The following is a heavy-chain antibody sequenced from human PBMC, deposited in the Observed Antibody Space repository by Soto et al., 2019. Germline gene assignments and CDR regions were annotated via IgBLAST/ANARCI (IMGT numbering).Heavy chain of an antibody. J-gene: IGHJ5*02. D-gene: IGHD2-15*01. CDR2: ISGYNGDT. Sequence: ASVKVSCKASGYTFTSYGITWVRQAPGQGLEWMGWISGYNGDTNYPQKFQDRVTMTTDTSTNTAYMELSSLRSEDTAVYYCATVSSFSSLSTPWGQGTLVTVSS. CDR3: ATVSSFSSLSTP. V-gene: IGHV1-18*01. CDR1: GYTFTSYG.